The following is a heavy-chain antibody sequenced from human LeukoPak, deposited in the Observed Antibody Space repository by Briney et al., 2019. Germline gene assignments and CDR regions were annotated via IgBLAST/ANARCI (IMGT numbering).Heavy chain of an antibody. CDR3: ARGGSRVTTINILDY. J-gene: IGHJ4*02. CDR1: GYTFSSYG. D-gene: IGHD5-24*01. CDR2: IRVYNGDT. V-gene: IGHV1-18*01. Sequence: ASVKVSCKPSGYTFSSYGISWVRQAPGQGLEWMGWIRVYNGDTNYAQKFKGRVTMTTDTSTNTAYMELRRLGSDDTAVYYCARGGSRVTTINILDYWGQGALVTVSS.